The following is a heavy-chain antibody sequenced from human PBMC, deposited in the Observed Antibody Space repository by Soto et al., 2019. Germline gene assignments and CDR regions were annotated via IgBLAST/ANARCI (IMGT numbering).Heavy chain of an antibody. CDR1: GGSFSGYY. CDR3: ARGVIVQLLVLTPYYYYGMDV. D-gene: IGHD2-2*01. Sequence: PSETLSLTCAVYGGSFSGYYWSWIRQPPGKGLEWIGEINHSGSTNYNPSLKSRVTISVDTSKNQFSLKLSSVTAADTAVYYCARGVIVQLLVLTPYYYYGMDVWGQGTTGTVSS. V-gene: IGHV4-34*01. J-gene: IGHJ6*02. CDR2: INHSGST.